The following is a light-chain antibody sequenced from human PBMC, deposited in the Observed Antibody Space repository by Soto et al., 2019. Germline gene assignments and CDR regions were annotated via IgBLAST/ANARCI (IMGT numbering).Light chain of an antibody. J-gene: IGKJ1*01. CDR2: GAS. V-gene: IGKV3-15*01. CDR1: QSVSSN. CDR3: QQYNTWPRT. Sequence: EIVMTQSLATLSVSPGERATLSCRPSQSVSSNLAWYQQKPGQAPRLLIYGASTRATGTPARFSGSGSGTEFTLTISSLQSEDVAVYYCQQYNTWPRTFGQGTKVDIK.